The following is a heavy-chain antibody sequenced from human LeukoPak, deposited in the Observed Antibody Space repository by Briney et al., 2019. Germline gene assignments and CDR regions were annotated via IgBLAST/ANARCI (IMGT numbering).Heavy chain of an antibody. V-gene: IGHV3-33*01. Sequence: GGSLRLSCAASGFSFSSYGMHWVRQAPGKGLEWVAVIWYDGSIKYYGDSVKGRFTISRDNAKNSLYLQMNSLRAEDTAVYYCARDLGSSWGYYYYCMDVWGQGTTVTVSS. D-gene: IGHD6-13*01. J-gene: IGHJ6*02. CDR2: IWYDGSIK. CDR1: GFSFSSYG. CDR3: ARDLGSSWGYYYYCMDV.